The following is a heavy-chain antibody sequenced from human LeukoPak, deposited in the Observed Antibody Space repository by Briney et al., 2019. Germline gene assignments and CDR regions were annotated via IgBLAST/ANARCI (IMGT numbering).Heavy chain of an antibody. V-gene: IGHV1-24*01. D-gene: IGHD3-10*01. CDR3: ATEGYGSGSYPASGYFDY. Sequence: ASVKVSCKVSGYTLTELSMHWVRQAPGKGLEWMGGFDPEDGETTYAQKFQGRVTMTEDTSTDTAYMELSSLRSEDTAVYYCATEGYGSGSYPASGYFDYWGQGTLVTVSS. CDR2: FDPEDGET. J-gene: IGHJ4*02. CDR1: GYTLTELS.